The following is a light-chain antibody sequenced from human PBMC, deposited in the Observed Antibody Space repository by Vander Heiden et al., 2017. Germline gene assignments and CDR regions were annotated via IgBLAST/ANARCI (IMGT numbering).Light chain of an antibody. V-gene: IGLV3-25*03. CDR1: ALTKQY. CDR3: QSADSSDNVV. J-gene: IGLJ2*01. Sequence: SYDLTQPPSLSVSPGQTARITCSGDALTKQYAYWYQQKPGQAPVLVIYKDSERPSGIPERFSGSSSGTTVTLTISGVQAEDEADYYCQSADSSDNVVFGGGTKLTVL. CDR2: KDS.